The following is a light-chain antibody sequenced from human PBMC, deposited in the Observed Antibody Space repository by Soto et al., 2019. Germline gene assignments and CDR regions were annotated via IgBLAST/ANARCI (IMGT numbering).Light chain of an antibody. Sequence: EVVLTQSPATLSLSPGERATLSCRASQSVGTFLAWYQHKPGQAPRLLIYDASNRATGIPVRFSGSGSGTDFSLTISSLEPEDAAVYYCQLSSNWPLLPSGGGTKLEIK. V-gene: IGKV3-11*01. J-gene: IGKJ4*01. CDR2: DAS. CDR1: QSVGTF. CDR3: QLSSNWPLLP.